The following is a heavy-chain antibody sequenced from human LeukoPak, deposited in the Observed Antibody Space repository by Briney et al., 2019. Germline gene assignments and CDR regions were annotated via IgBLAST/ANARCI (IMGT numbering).Heavy chain of an antibody. CDR2: INPNSGGT. CDR1: GYTFTVYY. Sequence: ASVKLSCKASGYTFTVYYMHWVRQAPGQPLEWMGWINPNSGGTNYAQKFQGTVTMTRDTSISTAYMELSRLRSDDTAVYYCARVAQLWNWFDPWGQGTLVTVSS. CDR3: ARVAQLWNWFDP. J-gene: IGHJ5*02. V-gene: IGHV1-2*02. D-gene: IGHD3-16*01.